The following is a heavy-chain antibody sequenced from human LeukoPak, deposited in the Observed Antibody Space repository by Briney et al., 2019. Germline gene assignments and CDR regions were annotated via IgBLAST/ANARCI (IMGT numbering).Heavy chain of an antibody. CDR3: ARDRGSSGWLTPYFDS. CDR1: GGSFSGYY. D-gene: IGHD6-19*01. CDR2: INHSGST. J-gene: IGHJ4*02. V-gene: IGHV4-34*01. Sequence: SETLSLTCAVYGGSFSGYYWSWIRQPPGKGLEWIGEINHSGSTNYNPSLKSRVTISVDTSKNQFSLQLNSVTPEDTAVYYCARDRGSSGWLTPYFDSWGQGTLVTVSS.